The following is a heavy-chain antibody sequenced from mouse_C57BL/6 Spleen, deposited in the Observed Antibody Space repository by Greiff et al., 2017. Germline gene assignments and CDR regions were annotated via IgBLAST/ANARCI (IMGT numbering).Heavy chain of an antibody. V-gene: IGHV5-4*03. D-gene: IGHD1-1*01. Sequence: EVKLVESGGGLVKPGGSLKLSCAASGFTFSSYAMSWVRQTPEKRLEWVATISDGGSYTYYPDNVKGRFTISRDNAKNNLYLQMSHLKSEDTAMYYCARVDYGSSYGGFFAYWGQGTLVTVSA. CDR3: ARVDYGSSYGGFFAY. CDR2: ISDGGSYT. CDR1: GFTFSSYA. J-gene: IGHJ3*01.